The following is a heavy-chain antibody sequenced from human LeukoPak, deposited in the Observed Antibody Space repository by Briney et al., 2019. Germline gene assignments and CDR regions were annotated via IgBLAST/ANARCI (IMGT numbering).Heavy chain of an antibody. V-gene: IGHV3-23*01. Sequence: GGSLRLSCAASGFTVSSNYMSWVRQAPGKGLEWVSLIGSSGGSTYYADSVKGRFTISRDNSNHTLSLQMNSLRVEDTAIYYCVKDIQLSTWGLGTMVTVSS. J-gene: IGHJ3*01. CDR3: VKDIQLST. D-gene: IGHD5-24*01. CDR1: GFTVSSNY. CDR2: IGSSGGST.